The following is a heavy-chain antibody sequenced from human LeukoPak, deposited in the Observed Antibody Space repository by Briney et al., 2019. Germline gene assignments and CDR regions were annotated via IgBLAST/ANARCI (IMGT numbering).Heavy chain of an antibody. D-gene: IGHD1-26*01. J-gene: IGHJ5*02. Sequence: ASVKVSCKPSGYTFGTHWMHWVRQAPGQGLEWMAIINPSGDFRSYAQKFQGKVTVTRDMSTRTVYMELSDLRPEDTALYYCARDYSGQWEQLTGWWIDPWGQGTLVIVSS. CDR3: ARDYSGQWEQLTGWWIDP. CDR1: GYTFGTHW. V-gene: IGHV1-46*01. CDR2: INPSGDFR.